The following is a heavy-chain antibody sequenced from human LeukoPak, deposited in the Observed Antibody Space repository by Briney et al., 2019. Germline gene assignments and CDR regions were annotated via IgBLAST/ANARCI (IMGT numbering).Heavy chain of an antibody. Sequence: PSETLSLTCAVYGGSFSGYYWSWIRQPPGKGLEWIGEINHSGSTNYNPSLKSRVTISVDTSKNQFSLKLSSVTAAGTAVYYCARIPNTSSSWYRSGYYWGQGTLVTVSS. J-gene: IGHJ4*02. V-gene: IGHV4-34*01. CDR1: GGSFSGYY. D-gene: IGHD6-13*01. CDR3: ARIPNTSSSWYRSGYY. CDR2: INHSGST.